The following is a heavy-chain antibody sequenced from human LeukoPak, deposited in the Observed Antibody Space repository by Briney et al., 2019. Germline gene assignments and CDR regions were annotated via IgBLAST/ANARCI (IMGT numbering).Heavy chain of an antibody. CDR3: AKDLGNYYYMDV. J-gene: IGHJ6*03. CDR2: ISGGSGDT. V-gene: IGHV3-23*01. Sequence: GGSLRLSCVASGFTFGACAMSWVRQAPGKGLEWVSAISGGSGDTFFTDSVKGRFTISRDNSKNTLYLQMNSLRAEDTAVYYCAKDLGNYYYMDVWGKGTTVTVSS. CDR1: GFTFGACA.